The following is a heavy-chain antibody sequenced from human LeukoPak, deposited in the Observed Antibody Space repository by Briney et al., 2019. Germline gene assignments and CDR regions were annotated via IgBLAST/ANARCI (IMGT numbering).Heavy chain of an antibody. CDR3: ARCIIAAAGSYYYYYYMDV. D-gene: IGHD6-13*01. J-gene: IGHJ6*03. Sequence: GGSLRLSCAASGFTFSSYAMHWVRQAPGKGLEWVAVISYDGSNKYYADSVKGRFTISRDNAKNSLYLQMNSLRAEDTAVYYCARCIIAAAGSYYYYYYMDVWGKGTTVTVSS. CDR2: ISYDGSNK. V-gene: IGHV3-30-3*01. CDR1: GFTFSSYA.